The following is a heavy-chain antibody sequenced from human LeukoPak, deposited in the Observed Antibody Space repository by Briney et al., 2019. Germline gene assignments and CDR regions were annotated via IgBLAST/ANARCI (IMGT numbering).Heavy chain of an antibody. D-gene: IGHD6-25*01. CDR2: TYYSGST. CDR1: GFSVNTNY. Sequence: GSLRLSCAASGFSVNTNYMTWVRQAPGKGLEWIGYTYYSGSTNYNPSLKSRVTISVDTSKNQFSLKLSSVTAADTAIYYCARVRLGPSLYYFDYWGQGTLVTVSS. V-gene: IGHV4-59*02. CDR3: ARVRLGPSLYYFDY. J-gene: IGHJ4*02.